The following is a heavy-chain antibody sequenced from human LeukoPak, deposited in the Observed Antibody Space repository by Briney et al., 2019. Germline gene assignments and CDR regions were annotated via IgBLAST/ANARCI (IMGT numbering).Heavy chain of an antibody. CDR2: ISGSGGST. V-gene: IGHV3-23*01. Sequence: PGGSLRLSCAASGFTFSSYAMSWVRQAPGKGLEWVLAISGSGGSTYYADSVEGRFTISRDNSKNTLYLQMNSLRAEDTAVYYCAKAGHYYDSRNYFDYWGQGTLVTVSS. CDR1: GFTFSSYA. CDR3: AKAGHYYDSRNYFDY. D-gene: IGHD3-22*01. J-gene: IGHJ4*02.